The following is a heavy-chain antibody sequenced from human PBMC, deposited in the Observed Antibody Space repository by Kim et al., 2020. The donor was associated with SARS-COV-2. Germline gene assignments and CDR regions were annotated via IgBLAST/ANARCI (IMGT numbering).Heavy chain of an antibody. CDR1: GFTFSNYG. J-gene: IGHJ4*02. CDR3: ASPLYCSGGSCYL. D-gene: IGHD2-15*01. V-gene: IGHV3-33*01. CDR2: IWSAGRKT. Sequence: GGSLRLSCAASGFTFSNYGMHWVRQALGSGLAWVAVIWSAGRKTFYADSVKGRFTISRDNSKNTLYLQMNSLRAEDTAVYYCASPLYCSGGSCYLWGQGTLVTVSS.